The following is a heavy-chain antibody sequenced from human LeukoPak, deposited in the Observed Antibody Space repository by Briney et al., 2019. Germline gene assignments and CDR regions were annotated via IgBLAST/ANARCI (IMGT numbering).Heavy chain of an antibody. CDR2: ISYDGSNK. D-gene: IGHD4-17*01. CDR3: AKAHDYGGPNWFDP. V-gene: IGHV3-30*18. Sequence: GRSLRLSCAASGFTFSSYGMHWVRQAPGKGLEWVAVISYDGSNKYYADSVKGRFTISRDNSKNTLYLQMNSLRAEDTAVYYCAKAHDYGGPNWFDPWGQGTLVTVSS. J-gene: IGHJ5*02. CDR1: GFTFSSYG.